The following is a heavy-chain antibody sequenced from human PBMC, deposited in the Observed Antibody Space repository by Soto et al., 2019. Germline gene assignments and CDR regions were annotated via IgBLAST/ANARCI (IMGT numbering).Heavy chain of an antibody. Sequence: ASVKVSCKASGYTFTSYGISWVRQAPGQGLEWMGWISAYNGNTNYAQKLQGRVTMTTDTSTSTAYMELRSLRSDDTAVYYCARGYCSGGSCEDYYYCYYMDVWGKGTTVTVSS. CDR2: ISAYNGNT. CDR1: GYTFTSYG. CDR3: ARGYCSGGSCEDYYYCYYMDV. D-gene: IGHD2-15*01. J-gene: IGHJ6*03. V-gene: IGHV1-18*01.